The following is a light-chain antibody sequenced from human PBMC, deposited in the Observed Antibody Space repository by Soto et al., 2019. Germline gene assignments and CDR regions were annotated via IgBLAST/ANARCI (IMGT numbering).Light chain of an antibody. V-gene: IGKV1-5*03. J-gene: IGKJ2*01. Sequence: DIQMTQSPSTLSASVGDRVTITCRASQSISSWLAWYRQKPGKAPKLLIDMASSLETGVPSRFTGSGSGTEFTLTISSLQPDDSATYYCQQYSDYSQTFGQGTNLEIK. CDR2: MAS. CDR3: QQYSDYSQT. CDR1: QSISSW.